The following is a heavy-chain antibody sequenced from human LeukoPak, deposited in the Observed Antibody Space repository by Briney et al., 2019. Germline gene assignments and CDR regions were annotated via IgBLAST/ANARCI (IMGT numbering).Heavy chain of an antibody. D-gene: IGHD3-10*01. J-gene: IGHJ3*02. Sequence: GGSLRLSCATSGFTFSSYWMSWVRQAPGKGLEWVANIKQDGSEKYYVDSVKGRFTISRDNAKNSLYLQMNSLRAEDTAVYYCARTSYYGSGSYYKGAFDIWGQGTMVTVSS. CDR2: IKQDGSEK. V-gene: IGHV3-7*01. CDR1: GFTFSSYW. CDR3: ARTSYYGSGSYYKGAFDI.